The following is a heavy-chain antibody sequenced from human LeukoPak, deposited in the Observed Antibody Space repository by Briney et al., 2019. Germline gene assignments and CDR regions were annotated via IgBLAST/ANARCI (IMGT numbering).Heavy chain of an antibody. CDR1: GGSIRSYY. CDR3: ARRGEYCGGDCYSRHYYYYGMDV. D-gene: IGHD2-21*02. V-gene: IGHV4-59*08. Sequence: SETLSLTCTVSGGSIRSYYWSWIRQPPGKGLEWIGEINHSGSTNYNPSLKSRVTVSVDTSKNQFSLKLSSVTAADTAVYYCARRGEYCGGDCYSRHYYYYGMDVWGQGTTVTVSS. J-gene: IGHJ6*02. CDR2: INHSGST.